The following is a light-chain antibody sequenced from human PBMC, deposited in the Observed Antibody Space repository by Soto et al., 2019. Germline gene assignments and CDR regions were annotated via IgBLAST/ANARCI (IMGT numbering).Light chain of an antibody. J-gene: IGKJ4*01. CDR3: QQFSSYPLT. Sequence: EIVLTQSPGTLSLSPGERATLSCRASQSVSSSYLAWYQQKPGQAPRLLIYGASSRATGIPDRFSDGGSGTDFTLTISRLEPEDFAVYYCQQFSSYPLTFGGGTKVDIK. V-gene: IGKV3-20*01. CDR2: GAS. CDR1: QSVSSSY.